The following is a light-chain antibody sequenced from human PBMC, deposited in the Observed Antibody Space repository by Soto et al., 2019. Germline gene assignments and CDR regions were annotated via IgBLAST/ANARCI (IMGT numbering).Light chain of an antibody. Sequence: EIVLTQSPGPLSLSPGERATLSCRASQSVSSSYLAWYQQKPGQAPRLLNYGASSRATGIPDRFSGSGSGTDFTLTISRLEPEDFAVYYCQQYGSSPLTFGGGTKVEIK. CDR2: GAS. CDR3: QQYGSSPLT. V-gene: IGKV3-20*01. CDR1: QSVSSSY. J-gene: IGKJ4*01.